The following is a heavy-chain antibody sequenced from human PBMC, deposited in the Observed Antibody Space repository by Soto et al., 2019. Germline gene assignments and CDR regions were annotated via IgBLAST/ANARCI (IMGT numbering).Heavy chain of an antibody. CDR1: GFTFTSSA. CDR3: AVVYSSSSPERYFDY. CDR2: IVVGSGNT. J-gene: IGHJ4*02. Sequence: QMQLVQSGPEVKKPGTSVKVSCKASGFTFTSSAEQWVRQARGQRLEWIGWIVVGSGNTNYAQKFQERVTITRDMSTSTAYMELSSLRSEDTAVYYCAVVYSSSSPERYFDYWGQGTLVTVSS. D-gene: IGHD6-6*01. V-gene: IGHV1-58*01.